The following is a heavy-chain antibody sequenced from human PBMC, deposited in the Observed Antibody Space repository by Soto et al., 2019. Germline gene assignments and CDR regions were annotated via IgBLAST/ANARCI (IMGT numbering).Heavy chain of an antibody. V-gene: IGHV1-18*01. Sequence: QVQLVQSGPEVKKPGASVKVSCKASGYSFSTYNISWVRQAPGQGLEWMGRISNYNGNTDYAQKFEGRLGMTTETATTTAYMELTSLTSDDAAVYYCARTSVVNSLDYWGQVTLVSVSS. CDR3: ARTSVVNSLDY. D-gene: IGHD2-21*01. J-gene: IGHJ4*02. CDR1: GYSFSTYN. CDR2: ISNYNGNT.